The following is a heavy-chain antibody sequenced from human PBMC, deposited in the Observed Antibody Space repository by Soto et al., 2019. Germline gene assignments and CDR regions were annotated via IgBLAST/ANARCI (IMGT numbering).Heavy chain of an antibody. Sequence: PSETLSLTCAVYGGSFSGYYWSWIRQPPGKGLEWIGEINHSGSTNYNPSLKSRVTISVDTSKNQFSLKLSSVTAADTAVYYCAREQSTYYDFWSGRRGMGSKYYFDYWGQGTLVTVSS. CDR2: INHSGST. CDR1: GGSFSGYY. CDR3: AREQSTYYDFWSGRRGMGSKYYFDY. V-gene: IGHV4-34*01. J-gene: IGHJ4*02. D-gene: IGHD3-3*01.